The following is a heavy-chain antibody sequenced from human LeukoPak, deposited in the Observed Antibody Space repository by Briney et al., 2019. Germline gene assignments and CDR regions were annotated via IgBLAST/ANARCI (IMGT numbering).Heavy chain of an antibody. V-gene: IGHV4-38-2*02. CDR1: SYSISSGYY. J-gene: IGHJ5*02. D-gene: IGHD2-15*01. CDR3: ARGPYCGAGGCYSRWFDP. Sequence: SETLSLTCTVSSYSISSGYYWGWIRQPPGKGLECIGSIYHSGSTYYNPSLKSRVTISVDTSKNQFSLKLSSVTAADTAVYYCARGPYCGAGGCYSRWFDPWGQGTLVTVSS. CDR2: IYHSGST.